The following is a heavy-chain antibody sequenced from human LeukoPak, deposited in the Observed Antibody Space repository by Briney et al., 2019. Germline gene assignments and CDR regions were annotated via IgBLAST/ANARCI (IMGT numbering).Heavy chain of an antibody. J-gene: IGHJ4*02. D-gene: IGHD6-19*01. CDR1: GFTFSSYA. Sequence: PGGSLRLSCAASGFTFSSYAMHWVRQAPGKGLEWVAVISYDGSNKYYADSVKGRFTISRDNSKNTLYLQMNSLRAEDTAVYYCARDPSQWLVPGYFDYWGQGTLVTVSS. CDR3: ARDPSQWLVPGYFDY. V-gene: IGHV3-30-3*01. CDR2: ISYDGSNK.